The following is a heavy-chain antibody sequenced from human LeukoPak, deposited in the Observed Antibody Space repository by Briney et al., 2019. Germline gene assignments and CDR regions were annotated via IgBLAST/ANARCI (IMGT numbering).Heavy chain of an antibody. CDR2: IGSNGGST. V-gene: IGHV3-64D*06. Sequence: GGSLRLSCPASGFTFSRYAMHWVRQAPGKGLEYVSAIGSNGGSTYYADSVKGRFTISRDNSRNTLHLQMSSLRVEDTAVYYCVKDSSSGSYFDYWGQGTLVTVSS. D-gene: IGHD3-10*01. CDR3: VKDSSSGSYFDY. J-gene: IGHJ4*02. CDR1: GFTFSRYA.